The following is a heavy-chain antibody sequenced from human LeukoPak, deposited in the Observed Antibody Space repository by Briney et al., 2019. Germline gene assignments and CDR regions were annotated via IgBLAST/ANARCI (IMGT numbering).Heavy chain of an antibody. CDR3: ASGYNSRWYYFHY. V-gene: IGHV4-4*02. D-gene: IGHD6-13*01. Sequence: PSGTLSLTCDVSGGSISSSNWWSWVRQPSGKGLEWIGKIYHSGSTNYNPSLKSRVTISVDKSKNQFSLKLSSVTAADTAVYYCASGYNSRWYYFHYWGQGTLVTVSS. CDR2: IYHSGST. J-gene: IGHJ4*02. CDR1: GGSISSSNW.